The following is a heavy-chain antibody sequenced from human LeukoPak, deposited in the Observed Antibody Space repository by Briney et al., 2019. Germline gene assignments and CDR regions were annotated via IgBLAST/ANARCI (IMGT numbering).Heavy chain of an antibody. CDR3: ARDYKLLGQWERHNYYYYFMDV. D-gene: IGHD1-26*01. Sequence: ASLKVSCTASGYTFTGYYMHWVRQAPGQGLEWVGWINPNSGGTNYAHTFKGRVTITRDTANSTPYLELNRLRSDDTAVYYCARDYKLLGQWERHNYYYYFMDVWGKGTTVTVSS. J-gene: IGHJ6*03. CDR2: INPNSGGT. V-gene: IGHV1-2*02. CDR1: GYTFTGYY.